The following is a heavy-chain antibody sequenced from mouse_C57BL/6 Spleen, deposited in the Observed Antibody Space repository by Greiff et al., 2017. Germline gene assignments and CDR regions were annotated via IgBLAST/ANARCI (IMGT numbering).Heavy chain of an antibody. V-gene: IGHV5-17*01. Sequence: DVQLVESGGGLVKPGGSLKLSCAASGFTFSDYGMHWVRQAPEKGLEWVAYISSGSSTIYYADTVKGRFTISRDNAKNTLFLQMTSLRSEDTAMYYCARATADYAMDYWGQGTSVTVSS. J-gene: IGHJ4*01. CDR2: ISSGSSTI. D-gene: IGHD1-2*01. CDR1: GFTFSDYG. CDR3: ARATADYAMDY.